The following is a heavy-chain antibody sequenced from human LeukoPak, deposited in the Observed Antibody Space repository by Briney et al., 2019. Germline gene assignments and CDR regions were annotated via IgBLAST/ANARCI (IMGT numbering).Heavy chain of an antibody. CDR2: VKYDGSTT. D-gene: IGHD3-9*01. CDR3: ARDLNWLLFDY. Sequence: GGSLRLSCAASGFTFSAFWMHWVRQAPGKGLGWVSRVKYDGSTTTYADSVRGRFTISRDNAKNILYLQMNSLRVDDTAVYYCARDLNWLLFDYWGQGTLVTVSS. J-gene: IGHJ4*02. CDR1: GFTFSAFW. V-gene: IGHV3-74*01.